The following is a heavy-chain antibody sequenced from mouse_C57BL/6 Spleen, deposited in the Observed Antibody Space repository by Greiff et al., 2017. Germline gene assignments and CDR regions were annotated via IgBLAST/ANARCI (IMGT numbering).Heavy chain of an antibody. J-gene: IGHJ1*03. CDR3: ATITTAWYFDV. Sequence: EVKLVESGGGLVQPGGSLKLSCAASGFTFSDYGMAWVRQAPRKGPEWIAFISNLAYSIYYADTVTSRFTISRENAKNTLYLEMSSLRSEDTAMYYCATITTAWYFDVWGTGTTLTVSS. D-gene: IGHD1-1*01. V-gene: IGHV5-15*04. CDR2: ISNLAYSI. CDR1: GFTFSDYG.